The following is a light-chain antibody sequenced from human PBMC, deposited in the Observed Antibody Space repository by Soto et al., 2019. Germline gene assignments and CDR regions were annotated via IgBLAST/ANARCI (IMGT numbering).Light chain of an antibody. CDR2: GTS. V-gene: IGKV3-20*01. J-gene: IGKJ1*01. Sequence: EIVLTQSPGTLSLSPGERATLSCRASQSVPRNYLAWYQQKPGQAPRLLIYGTSSRATGIPDRFSGSGSGTDFTLTISRLEPGDFAVYYCQQYGSSPRTFARGAKVDI. CDR3: QQYGSSPRT. CDR1: QSVPRNY.